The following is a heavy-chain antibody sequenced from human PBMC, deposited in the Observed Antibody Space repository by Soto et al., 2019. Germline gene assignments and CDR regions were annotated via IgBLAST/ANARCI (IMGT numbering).Heavy chain of an antibody. V-gene: IGHV3-53*02. D-gene: IGHD3-3*01. Sequence: EVQLVETGGGLIQPGGSLRLSCAASGFTVSSNYMTWVRQAPGKGLEWVSVIYSGGRTYYADSVKGRFTISRDTSKNTLYLQMDSLRAEDTAVYYCARFTSWSGYYLDYWGQGTLVTVSS. CDR1: GFTVSSNY. CDR2: IYSGGRT. CDR3: ARFTSWSGYYLDY. J-gene: IGHJ4*02.